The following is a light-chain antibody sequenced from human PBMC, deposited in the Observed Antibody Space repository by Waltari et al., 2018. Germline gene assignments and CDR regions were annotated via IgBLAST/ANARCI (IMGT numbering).Light chain of an antibody. Sequence: DIQMSQSPSSLSASVGDRVTVSCRASQDISSYLNWYQQKPGKAPNRLIYFVSNLASGVPSRFSGRGSGTEFTLTISSLQPEDFAVYYCQQGNTYPPTFGRGTKVEV. J-gene: IGKJ1*01. V-gene: IGKV1-17*01. CDR1: QDISSY. CDR2: FVS. CDR3: QQGNTYPPT.